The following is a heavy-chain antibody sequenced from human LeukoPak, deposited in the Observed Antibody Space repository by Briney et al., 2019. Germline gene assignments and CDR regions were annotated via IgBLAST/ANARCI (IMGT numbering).Heavy chain of an antibody. J-gene: IGHJ6*02. CDR2: IYSGGST. CDR1: GFTVSSNY. V-gene: IGHV3-53*01. CDR3: ARGDYGDYAYPAWPYYYYYYGMDV. D-gene: IGHD4-17*01. Sequence: QSGGSLRLSCAASGFTVSSNYTSWVRQAPGKGLEWVSVIYSGGSTYYADSVKGRFTISRDNSKNTLYLQMNSLRAEDTAVYYCARGDYGDYAYPAWPYYYYYYGMDVWGQGTTVTVSS.